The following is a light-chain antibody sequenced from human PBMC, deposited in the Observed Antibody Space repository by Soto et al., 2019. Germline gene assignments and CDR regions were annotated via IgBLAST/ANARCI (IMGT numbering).Light chain of an antibody. CDR1: SSDVGGYNY. CDR2: EVS. CDR3: NSYAGSNNFVV. V-gene: IGLV2-8*01. Sequence: QSVLTQPPSASGSPGQSVTISCTGTSSDVGGYNYVSWYKQHPGKAPELIIYEVSKRPSGVPDRFSGSKSGNTASLTVSGLQAVDAADFYCNSYAGSNNFVVFETVTK. J-gene: IGLJ1*01.